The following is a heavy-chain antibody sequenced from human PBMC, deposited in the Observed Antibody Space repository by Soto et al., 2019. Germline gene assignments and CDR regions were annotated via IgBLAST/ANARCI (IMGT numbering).Heavy chain of an antibody. CDR3: ARLVWSYGTWFDP. Sequence: PSETLSLTCTVSGGSISSYYWSWIRQPSGKGLEWIGYIYYSGSTNYNPSLKSRVTISVDTSKNQFSLKLSPVTAADTAVYYCARLVWSYGTWFDPWGQGTLVTVSS. CDR1: GGSISSYY. J-gene: IGHJ5*02. D-gene: IGHD5-18*01. CDR2: IYYSGST. V-gene: IGHV4-59*08.